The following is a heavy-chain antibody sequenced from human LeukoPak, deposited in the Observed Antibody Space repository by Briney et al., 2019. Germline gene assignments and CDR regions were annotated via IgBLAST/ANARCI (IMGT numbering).Heavy chain of an antibody. J-gene: IGHJ4*02. CDR1: GYKFTDDY. CDR2: INPDSGFT. CDR3: APTAEAYTSWWKV. Sequence: GASVKVSCKASGYKFTDDYMHCVRQAPGQGLEFMGWINPDSGFTNYAQKFKGRVTMTRDTSISTAYLEVRSLTSDDTAVYYCAPTAEAYTSWWKVWGQGTLVTVSS. D-gene: IGHD3-16*01. V-gene: IGHV1-2*02.